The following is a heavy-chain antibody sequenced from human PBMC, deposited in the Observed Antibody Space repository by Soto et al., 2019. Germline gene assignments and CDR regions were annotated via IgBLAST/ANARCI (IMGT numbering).Heavy chain of an antibody. J-gene: IGHJ5*02. CDR2: IYHSGST. CDR1: GGSISSGGYY. Sequence: QVQLQESGPGLVKPAQTLSLTCTVSGGSISSGGYYWSWIRQHPGKCLEWIAYIYHSGSTYYNTSLKSRVTISLDTSKNHSYLRLSSVNAADTHVYYCARGRAVSFWSGSRDNWFDPLRQGTLGTVSS. D-gene: IGHD3-3*01. CDR3: ARGRAVSFWSGSRDNWFDP. V-gene: IGHV4-31*03.